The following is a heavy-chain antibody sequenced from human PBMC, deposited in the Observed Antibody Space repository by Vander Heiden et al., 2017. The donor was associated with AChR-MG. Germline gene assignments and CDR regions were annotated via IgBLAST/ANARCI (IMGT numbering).Heavy chain of an antibody. Sequence: EVQLVESGGGLVQPGRSPRLSGAASGLAFDDYAMHWVRQAPGKGLEWVSGISWNSGSIGYADSVKGRFTISRDNAKNSLYLQMNSLRAEDTALYYCAKDNSSYYYDSSGYYCWGQGTLVTVSS. D-gene: IGHD3-22*01. CDR2: ISWNSGSI. V-gene: IGHV3-9*01. CDR1: GLAFDDYA. J-gene: IGHJ4*02. CDR3: AKDNSSYYYDSSGYYC.